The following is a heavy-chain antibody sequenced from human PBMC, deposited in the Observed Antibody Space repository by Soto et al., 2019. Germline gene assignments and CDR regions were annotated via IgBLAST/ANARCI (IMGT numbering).Heavy chain of an antibody. Sequence: ASVKVSCKASGGTFSTYAISWVRQAPGQGLEWMGGIIPIFGTPNYAPKFQDRVTITADESTSTVYMELSSLRSEDTAVYYCARGLLAPPRYSGYDFGYWGQGTLVTVSS. CDR3: ARGLLAPPRYSGYDFGY. CDR1: GGTFSTYA. CDR2: IIPIFGTP. J-gene: IGHJ4*02. V-gene: IGHV1-69*13. D-gene: IGHD5-12*01.